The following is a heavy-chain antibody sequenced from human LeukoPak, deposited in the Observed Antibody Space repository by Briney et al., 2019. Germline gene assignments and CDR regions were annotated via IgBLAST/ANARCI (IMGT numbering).Heavy chain of an antibody. D-gene: IGHD2-15*01. V-gene: IGHV1-69*02. CDR1: GGTFSSYT. J-gene: IGHJ4*02. CDR2: IIPILGIA. Sequence: ASVKVSCKASGGTFSSYTISWVRQAPGQGLEWMGRIIPILGIANYAQKFQGRVTITADNSTSTAYMELSSLRSEDTAVYYCARAPLYCSGGSCYGHYFDYWGQGTLVTVSS. CDR3: ARAPLYCSGGSCYGHYFDY.